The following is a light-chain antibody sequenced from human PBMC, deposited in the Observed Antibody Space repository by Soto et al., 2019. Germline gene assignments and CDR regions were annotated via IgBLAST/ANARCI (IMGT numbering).Light chain of an antibody. CDR3: MQSTQLPPT. J-gene: IGKJ5*01. Sequence: DVVMTQTPLSLSVAPGQPASISRKSSQSLLHITGETFLFWYLQKTGQPPQLLIYGVSTRASGVPDRFSGSGSGTDCTLEISRVETDDVGIYYCMQSTQLPPTFGQGTRLEIK. V-gene: IGKV2D-29*01. CDR2: GVS. CDR1: QSLLHITGETF.